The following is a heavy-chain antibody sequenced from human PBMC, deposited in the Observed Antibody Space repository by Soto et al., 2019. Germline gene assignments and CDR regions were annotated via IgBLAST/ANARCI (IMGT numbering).Heavy chain of an antibody. D-gene: IGHD6-13*01. V-gene: IGHV3-23*01. J-gene: IGHJ4*02. CDR1: GFTFSSHA. Sequence: EVQLLESGGGLVQPGGSLRLSCTASGFTFSSHAMTWVRQAPGKGLEWVSGLSDSGISIYYADSVKDRLTISRDNSKNTLYLHIHALRAEDTAVYYCANVSSSGYAGFFDLWGQGTLVTVSS. CDR2: LSDSGISI. CDR3: ANVSSSGYAGFFDL.